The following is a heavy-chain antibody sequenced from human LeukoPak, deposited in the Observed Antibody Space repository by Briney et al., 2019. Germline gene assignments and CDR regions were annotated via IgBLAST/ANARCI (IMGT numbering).Heavy chain of an antibody. CDR3: ARDYSMTHAFDI. CDR2: IYYTGST. CDR1: GGSMSDYY. J-gene: IGHJ3*02. D-gene: IGHD1-26*01. Sequence: SETLSLTCTVSGGSMSDYYWSWIRQPPGKGLEWIGYIYYTGSTNYNPSLKSRVTISIDTSKNQFSLKLSSVTAADTALFYCARDYSMTHAFDIWGQGTLVTVSS. V-gene: IGHV4-59*01.